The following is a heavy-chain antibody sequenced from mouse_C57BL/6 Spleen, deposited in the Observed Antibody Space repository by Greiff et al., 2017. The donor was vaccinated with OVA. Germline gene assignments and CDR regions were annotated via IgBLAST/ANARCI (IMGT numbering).Heavy chain of an antibody. CDR3: ARLVTTVVARYAMDY. J-gene: IGHJ4*01. Sequence: EVMLVESGGGLVQPGGSLSLSCAASGFTFTDYYMSWVRQPPGKALEWLGFLRNKANGYTTEYSASVKGRFTISSVNSQSILSLQRNARRAEDSATYYFARLVTTVVARYAMDYWGQGTSVTVSS. CDR2: LRNKANGYTT. V-gene: IGHV7-3*01. D-gene: IGHD1-1*01. CDR1: GFTFTDYY.